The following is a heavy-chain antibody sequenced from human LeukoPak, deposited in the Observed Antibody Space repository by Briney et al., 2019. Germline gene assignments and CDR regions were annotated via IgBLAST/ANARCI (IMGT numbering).Heavy chain of an antibody. V-gene: IGHV3-33*01. CDR2: IWYDGSNK. CDR1: GFTFSSYG. D-gene: IGHD2-2*01. CDR3: ARDLNPDCSSTSCYAGGVFDI. Sequence: GRSLRLPCAASGFTFSSYGMHWVRQAPGKGLEWVAVIWYDGSNKYYADSVKGRFTISRDNSENTLYLQMNSLRAEDTAVYYCARDLNPDCSSTSCYAGGVFDIWGQGTMVTVSS. J-gene: IGHJ3*02.